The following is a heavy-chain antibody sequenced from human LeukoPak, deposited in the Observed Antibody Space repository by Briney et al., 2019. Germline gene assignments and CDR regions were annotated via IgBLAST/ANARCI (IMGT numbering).Heavy chain of an antibody. CDR1: GYTFTSYD. CDR2: MNPNSGNT. V-gene: IGHV1-8*03. Sequence: ASVKVSCKASGYTFTSYDINWVRQATGQGLEWMGWMNPNSGNTGYAQKFQGRVTITADESTSTAYMELSSLRSEDTAVYYCAGAGYSSGWDPIAFDYWGQGTLVTVSS. J-gene: IGHJ4*02. CDR3: AGAGYSSGWDPIAFDY. D-gene: IGHD6-19*01.